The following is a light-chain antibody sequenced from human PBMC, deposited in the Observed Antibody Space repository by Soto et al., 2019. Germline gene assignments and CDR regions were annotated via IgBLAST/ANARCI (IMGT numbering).Light chain of an antibody. CDR3: SSYTSTSTLV. J-gene: IGLJ2*01. CDR2: EVS. Sequence: QSVLTQPASVSGSPGQSITMSCTGTSSDVGGYNYISWYQQHPGKAPKLMSYEVSNRPSGVSNRFSGSKSGNTASLTISGLQAEDEADYYCSSYTSTSTLVFGGGTKLTVL. V-gene: IGLV2-14*01. CDR1: SSDVGGYNY.